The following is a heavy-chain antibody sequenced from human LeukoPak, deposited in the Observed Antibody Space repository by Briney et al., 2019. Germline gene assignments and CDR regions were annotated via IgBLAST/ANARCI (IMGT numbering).Heavy chain of an antibody. Sequence: ASVKVSCKASGGTFISYAISWVRQAPGQGLEWMGGIIPIFGTANYAQKFQGRVTITADESTSTAYMELSSLRSEDTAVYYCARGSYRYCSSTSCYTAFDYWGQGTLVTVSS. D-gene: IGHD2-2*02. CDR3: ARGSYRYCSSTSCYTAFDY. CDR2: IIPIFGTA. J-gene: IGHJ4*02. CDR1: GGTFISYA. V-gene: IGHV1-69*13.